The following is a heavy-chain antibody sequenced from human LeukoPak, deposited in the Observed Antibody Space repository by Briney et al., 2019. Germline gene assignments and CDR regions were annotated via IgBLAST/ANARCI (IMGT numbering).Heavy chain of an antibody. CDR2: ISASGGSA. V-gene: IGHV3-23*01. Sequence: PGGSLRLSCAASGFTFSSYAMSWVRQAPGKGLEWDSTISASGGSADYADSVKGRFPIARDNSNNTLYLQMNSLRAEDTAVYYCAKVGRSGWSSSGGDFWGQGTLVTVSS. CDR1: GFTFSSYA. CDR3: AKVGRSGWSSSGGDF. J-gene: IGHJ4*02. D-gene: IGHD6-19*01.